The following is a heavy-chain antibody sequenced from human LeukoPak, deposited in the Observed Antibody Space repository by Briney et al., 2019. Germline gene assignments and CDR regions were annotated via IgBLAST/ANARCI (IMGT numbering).Heavy chain of an antibody. D-gene: IGHD3-9*01. Sequence: SETLSLTCAVSGGSISSSTWWTWVRQPPGKGLEWIGEIFYSGSTNSNPSLKSRLTMSVDESKHEFSLKLTSVTAADTAVYYCASGGLVSRYLDHWGQGTLVTVSP. V-gene: IGHV4-4*02. CDR1: GGSISSSTW. CDR2: IFYSGST. CDR3: ASGGLVSRYLDH. J-gene: IGHJ4*02.